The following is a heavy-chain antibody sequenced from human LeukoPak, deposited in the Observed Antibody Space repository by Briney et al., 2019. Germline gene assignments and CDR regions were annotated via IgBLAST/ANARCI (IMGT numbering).Heavy chain of an antibody. J-gene: IGHJ4*02. CDR2: IIGSGGST. CDR3: ATHASDWYDSSGYSFFDY. Sequence: PGGSLRLSCAASGFTLSSYAMSWVRQAPGKGLVWVSAIIGSGGSTYYADSVKGRFTISRDNSKNTLYLQMNSLRAEDTAVYYCATHASDWYDSSGYSFFDYWGQGTLVTVSS. D-gene: IGHD3-22*01. CDR1: GFTLSSYA. V-gene: IGHV3-23*01.